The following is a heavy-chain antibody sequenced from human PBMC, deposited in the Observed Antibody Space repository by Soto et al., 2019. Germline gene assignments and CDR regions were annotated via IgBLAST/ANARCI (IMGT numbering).Heavy chain of an antibody. CDR3: ARGSAYYDFWSGYPNGNWFDP. Sequence: QVQLVQSGAEVKKPGSSVKVSCKASGGTFSSYAISWVRQAPGQELEWMGGIIPIFGTANYAQKFQGRVTITADESTSTAYMELSSLRSEDTAVYYCARGSAYYDFWSGYPNGNWFDPWGQGTLVTVSS. V-gene: IGHV1-69*01. J-gene: IGHJ5*02. CDR2: IIPIFGTA. D-gene: IGHD3-3*01. CDR1: GGTFSSYA.